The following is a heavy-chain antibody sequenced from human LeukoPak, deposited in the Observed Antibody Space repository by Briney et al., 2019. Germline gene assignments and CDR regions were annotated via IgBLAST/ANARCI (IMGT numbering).Heavy chain of an antibody. CDR2: ISSSSSYI. D-gene: IGHD3-9*01. CDR3: AREFDKTYYDILTGYTWKI. V-gene: IGHV3-21*01. CDR1: GFTFSSYS. Sequence: GGSLRLSCAASGFTFSSYSMNWVRQAPGKGLEWVSSISSSSSYIYYADSVKGRFTISRDNAKNSLYLQMNSLRAEDTAVYHCAREFDKTYYDILTGYTWKIWGQGTMVTVSS. J-gene: IGHJ3*02.